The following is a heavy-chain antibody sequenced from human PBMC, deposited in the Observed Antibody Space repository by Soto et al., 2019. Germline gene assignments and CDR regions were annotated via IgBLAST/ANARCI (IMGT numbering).Heavy chain of an antibody. CDR2: INHVGGT. CDR1: GGFLSESY. Sequence: SETLSLTCAVYGGFLSESYWTWIRQPPGKGLEWIGEINHVGGTNYNPPLKSRVTMSVDTSQNQFSLRLISVTAADAAMYFCVRIRYQLPSSVLWLDPWGQGTPVTVSS. CDR3: VRIRYQLPSSVLWLDP. J-gene: IGHJ5*02. V-gene: IGHV4-34*01. D-gene: IGHD3-16*01.